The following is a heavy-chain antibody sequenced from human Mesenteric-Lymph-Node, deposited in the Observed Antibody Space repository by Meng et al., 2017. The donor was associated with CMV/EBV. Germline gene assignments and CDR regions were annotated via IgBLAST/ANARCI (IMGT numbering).Heavy chain of an antibody. CDR1: GFTFSNYD. V-gene: IGHV3-48*03. CDR2: IGRSDRTI. D-gene: IGHD2-2*01. Sequence: GGSLRLSCAASGFTFSNYDMNWVRQAPGKGLEWVSNIGRSDRTISYADSVKGRFTISRDNSKNTLYLQMNSLRAEDTAVYYCAKSSHIVVVPAAHMDVWGQGTTVTVSS. J-gene: IGHJ6*02. CDR3: AKSSHIVVVPAAHMDV.